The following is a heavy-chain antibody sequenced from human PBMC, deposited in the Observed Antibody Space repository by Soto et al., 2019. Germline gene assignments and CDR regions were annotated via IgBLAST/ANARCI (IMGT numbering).Heavy chain of an antibody. CDR1: GGTFSSYT. V-gene: IGHV1-69*08. CDR3: ARDHRGGYYDSSGYYYRDHWYFDL. J-gene: IGHJ2*01. CDR2: IIPILGIA. D-gene: IGHD3-22*01. Sequence: QVQLVQSGAEVKKPGSSVKVSCKASGGTFSSYTISWVRQAPGQGLEWMGRIIPILGIANYAQKFQGRVTITADKSTSTAYMELSSLRSEDTAVYYCARDHRGGYYDSSGYYYRDHWYFDLWGRGTLVTVSS.